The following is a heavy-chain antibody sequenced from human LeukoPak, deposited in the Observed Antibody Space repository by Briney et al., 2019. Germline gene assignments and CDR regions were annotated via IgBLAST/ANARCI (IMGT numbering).Heavy chain of an antibody. V-gene: IGHV3-7*03. CDR1: GFTFSNYW. Sequence: PGGSLRLSCAASGFTFSNYWMSWVRQTPGKGLEWVANIKEDGSEKYYVDSVKGRFTISRDNAKNSLYLQMNNLGAEDTAFYYCTRYNNASEDWGQGTLVTVSS. J-gene: IGHJ4*02. CDR3: TRYNNASED. CDR2: IKEDGSEK. D-gene: IGHD1-1*01.